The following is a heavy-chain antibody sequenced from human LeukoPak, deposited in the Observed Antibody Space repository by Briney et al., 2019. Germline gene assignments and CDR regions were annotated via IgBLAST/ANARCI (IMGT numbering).Heavy chain of an antibody. CDR1: GGSINNFY. D-gene: IGHD2-2*01. CDR2: IYTSGTA. Sequence: SETLSLTCSVSGGSINNFYWGWIRQPAGKGLEWIGRIYTSGTANYNPSLKSRVTISVDTTKKQFSLKLMSVTATETDVYYCARYRSAAMMYYYDRDVWGKGTTVTVSS. V-gene: IGHV4-4*07. CDR3: ARYRSAAMMYYYDRDV. J-gene: IGHJ6*03.